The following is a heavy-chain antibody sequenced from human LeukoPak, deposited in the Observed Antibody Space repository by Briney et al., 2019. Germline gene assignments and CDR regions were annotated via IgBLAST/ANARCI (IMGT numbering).Heavy chain of an antibody. CDR3: ARVKRGYSYGPFDY. J-gene: IGHJ4*02. CDR1: GFTFSSYG. V-gene: IGHV3-30*03. CDR2: ISFDGSYK. Sequence: GGSLRLSCAASGFTFSSYGMHWVRQAPGKGLEWVAVISFDGSYKYYADSVKGRFTISRDNSKNTLYLQMNSLRAEDTAVYYCARVKRGYSYGPFDYWGQGTLVTVSS. D-gene: IGHD5-18*01.